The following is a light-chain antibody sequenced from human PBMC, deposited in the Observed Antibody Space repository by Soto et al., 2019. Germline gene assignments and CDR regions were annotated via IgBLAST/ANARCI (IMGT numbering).Light chain of an antibody. CDR3: QHYNSYSEA. CDR2: KAS. J-gene: IGKJ1*01. V-gene: IGKV1-5*03. Sequence: DIQMAPAPCTLFGSVGGRGPLTFRASQTISSWLAWYQQKPGKAPKLLIYKASTLKSGVPSRFSGSGSGTEFTLTISSLQPDDFATYYCQHYNSYSEAFGQGTKVDIK. CDR1: QTISSW.